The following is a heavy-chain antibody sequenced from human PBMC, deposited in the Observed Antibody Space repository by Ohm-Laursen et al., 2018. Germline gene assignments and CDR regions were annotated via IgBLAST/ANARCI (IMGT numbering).Heavy chain of an antibody. V-gene: IGHV4-34*01. CDR2: INHSGST. D-gene: IGHD3-16*01. CDR1: GGSFSGYY. Sequence: SDTLSLTCAVYGGSFSGYYWSWIRQPPGKGLEWIGEINHSGSTNYNPSLKSRVTISVDTSKNQFSLKLSSVTTADTAVYYCASGHNYGYDNYYYGMDVWGQRTTVTVSS. CDR3: ASGHNYGYDNYYYGMDV. J-gene: IGHJ6*02.